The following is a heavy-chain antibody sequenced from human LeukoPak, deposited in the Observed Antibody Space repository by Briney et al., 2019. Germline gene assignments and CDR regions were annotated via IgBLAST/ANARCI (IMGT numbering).Heavy chain of an antibody. CDR1: GGSISSYY. CDR3: ARVRYGSGWYDAFDI. V-gene: IGHV4-59*01. Sequence: SETLSLTCSVSGGSISSYYWNWIRQPPGKGLEWIGYIYYSGSTNYNPSLKSRVTISVDTSKKQFSLKLSSVTAADTAVYYCARVRYGSGWYDAFDIWGQGTMVTVSS. CDR2: IYYSGST. J-gene: IGHJ3*02. D-gene: IGHD6-19*01.